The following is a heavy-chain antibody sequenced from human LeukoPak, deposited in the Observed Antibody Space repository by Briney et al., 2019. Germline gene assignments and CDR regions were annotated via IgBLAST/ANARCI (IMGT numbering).Heavy chain of an antibody. Sequence: ASVKVSCKASGYTFTSYDINWVRQATGQGLEWMGWMNPNSGNTSYAQKFQGRVTMTRNTSISTAYMELSSLRSEDTAVYYCARELRWLGYYYYYYMDVWGKGNTVTVSS. V-gene: IGHV1-8*01. J-gene: IGHJ6*03. CDR1: GYTFTSYD. CDR3: ARELRWLGYYYYYYMDV. D-gene: IGHD6-19*01. CDR2: MNPNSGNT.